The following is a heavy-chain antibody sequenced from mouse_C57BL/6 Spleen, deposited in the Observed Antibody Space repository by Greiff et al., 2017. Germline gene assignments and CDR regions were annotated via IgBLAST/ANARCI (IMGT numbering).Heavy chain of an antibody. Sequence: QVQLQQPGAELVKPGASVKMSCKASGYTFTSYWITWVKQRPGQGLEWIGDIYPGSGSTNYNEKFKSKATLTVDTCSSTAYMQLSSLTSEDSAVYYCASLGPFDYWGQGTTLTVSS. J-gene: IGHJ2*01. D-gene: IGHD4-1*01. CDR2: IYPGSGST. CDR1: GYTFTSYW. V-gene: IGHV1-55*01. CDR3: ASLGPFDY.